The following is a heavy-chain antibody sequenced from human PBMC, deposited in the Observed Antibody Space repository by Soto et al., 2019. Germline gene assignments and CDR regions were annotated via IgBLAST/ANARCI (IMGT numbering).Heavy chain of an antibody. CDR3: ASDLAAAGPVDY. CDR2: ISAYNGNT. V-gene: IGHV1-18*01. CDR1: GYTFTSYG. D-gene: IGHD6-13*01. J-gene: IGHJ4*02. Sequence: QVKLVQSGAEVKKPGASVKVSCKASGYTFTSYGISWVRQAPGQGLEWMGWISAYNGNTNYAQKLPGRVTMTTETSTRTAYMELRSMIPDDTAVYYCASDLAAAGPVDYWGQGPLVNVSS.